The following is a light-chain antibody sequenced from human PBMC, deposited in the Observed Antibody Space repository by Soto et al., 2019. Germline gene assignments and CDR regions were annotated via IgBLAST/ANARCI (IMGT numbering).Light chain of an antibody. CDR3: QNVTNSPLT. J-gene: IGKJ4*01. CDR2: SAS. Sequence: SQSALSPSNGVRVPITCLASHVSHVFLAWYQHKPGQAPRLLIDSASTLQSGFPARFSGSRSGTEFTLTISSLEPEDIALYYCQNVTNSPLTFGAGTKLDIK. CDR1: HVSHVF. V-gene: IGKV1-9*01.